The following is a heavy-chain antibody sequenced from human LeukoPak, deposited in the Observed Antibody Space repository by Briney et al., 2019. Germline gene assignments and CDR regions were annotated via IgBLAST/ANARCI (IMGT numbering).Heavy chain of an antibody. CDR3: ARDWLAAAAAGWFDP. V-gene: IGHV1-18*01. CDR1: GYTFSSYG. Sequence: EASVKVSCKASGYTFSSYGITWVRQAPGQGLEWMGWISVYNGDTNYAQKIQGRVTMTTETSTSTAYMELRSLISDDTAVYYCARDWLAAAAAGWFDPWGQGTLVTVSS. CDR2: ISVYNGDT. D-gene: IGHD6-13*01. J-gene: IGHJ5*02.